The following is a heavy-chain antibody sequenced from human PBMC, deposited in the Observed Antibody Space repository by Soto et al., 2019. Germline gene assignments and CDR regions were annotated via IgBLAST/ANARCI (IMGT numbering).Heavy chain of an antibody. V-gene: IGHV1-18*01. CDR2: ISAYNGNT. CDR1: GYTFTSYG. Sequence: WASVKVSCKASGYTFTSYGISWVRQAPGQGLEWMGWISAYNGNTNYAQKLQGRVTMTTDTSTSTAYIELRSLRSDDTAVYYCARLVARSFSTRVYYYYGMDVWGQGTTVTVSS. CDR3: ARLVARSFSTRVYYYYGMDV. J-gene: IGHJ6*02. D-gene: IGHD2-2*01.